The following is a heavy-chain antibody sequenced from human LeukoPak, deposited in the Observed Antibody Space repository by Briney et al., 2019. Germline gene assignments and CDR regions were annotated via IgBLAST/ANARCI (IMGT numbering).Heavy chain of an antibody. D-gene: IGHD2-15*01. J-gene: IGHJ5*02. CDR3: ARGRIAANNWFDP. V-gene: IGHV3-30-3*01. CDR2: ISYDGSDK. CDR1: GYTFSRYA. Sequence: GGSLRLSCAASGYTFSRYAMHWVRQAPGKGLEWVAFISYDGSDKYYANSVRGRFTISRDTSKDTLYLQMNSLSPEDTAVYYCARGRIAANNWFDPWGQGTLVTVFS.